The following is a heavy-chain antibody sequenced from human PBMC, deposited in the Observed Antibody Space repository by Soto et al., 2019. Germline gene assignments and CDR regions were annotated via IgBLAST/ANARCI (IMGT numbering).Heavy chain of an antibody. Sequence: QLQLQESGPGLVKPSETLSLTCTVSGGSISSSSYYWGWIRQPPGKGLEWIGSIYYSGSTYYNPSLKSRVTRSVDTSKNQFSLKLGSVAAADTAVYYCARLLPRDRVATVDYFDYWGQGTLVTVSS. J-gene: IGHJ4*02. D-gene: IGHD5-12*01. V-gene: IGHV4-39*01. CDR2: IYYSGST. CDR3: ARLLPRDRVATVDYFDY. CDR1: GGSISSSSYY.